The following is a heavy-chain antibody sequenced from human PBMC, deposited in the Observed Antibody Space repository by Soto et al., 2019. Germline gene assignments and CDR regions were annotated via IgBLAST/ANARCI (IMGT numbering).Heavy chain of an antibody. J-gene: IGHJ4*02. Sequence: GGSLRLSCAASGFTFTSFGIHWVRQAPGKGLEWVAVVSYDGIDENYADSVKGRFSISRDNAKNSLYLQMNSLRAEDTAVYYCARDPLGYFSSTSCRIPYWGQGTLVTVSS. V-gene: IGHV3-30*03. CDR2: VSYDGIDE. CDR1: GFTFTSFG. D-gene: IGHD2-2*01. CDR3: ARDPLGYFSSTSCRIPY.